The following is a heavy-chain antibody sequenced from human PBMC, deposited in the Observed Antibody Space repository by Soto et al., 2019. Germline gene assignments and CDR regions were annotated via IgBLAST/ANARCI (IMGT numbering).Heavy chain of an antibody. J-gene: IGHJ4*02. D-gene: IGHD2-21*01. V-gene: IGHV4-34*01. CDR3: ARGLYESYCGGDCYSYYFDY. Sequence: QVQLQQWGAGLLKPSETLSLTCAVYGGSFSGYYWSWIRQPPGKGLEWIGEINHSGSPRYSPSVKSRVTMSVDTSKNQFSLKLSSVTAADTAVYYCARGLYESYCGGDCYSYYFDYWGQGTLVTVSS. CDR1: GGSFSGYY. CDR2: INHSGSP.